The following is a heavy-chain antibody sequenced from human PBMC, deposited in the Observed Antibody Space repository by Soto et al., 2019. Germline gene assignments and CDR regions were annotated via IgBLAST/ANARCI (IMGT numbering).Heavy chain of an antibody. Sequence: SETLSLTCSVSGYSVSSSDYYWAWVRQPPGKGLEWIGSMLYSGLTYYNPSLKSQVTLSVDTSKNQFSVRLNSVTASDTAVYYCAPLSVSLSGPYGIHVWGQGTTVTVSS. J-gene: IGHJ6*02. CDR3: APLSVSLSGPYGIHV. CDR1: GYSVSSSDYY. V-gene: IGHV4-39*01. CDR2: MLYSGLT. D-gene: IGHD2-15*01.